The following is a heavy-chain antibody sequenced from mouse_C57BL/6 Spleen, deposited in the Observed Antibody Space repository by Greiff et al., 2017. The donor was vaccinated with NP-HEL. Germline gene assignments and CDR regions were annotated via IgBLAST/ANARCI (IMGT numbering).Heavy chain of an antibody. CDR2: IYPGSGNT. CDR3: ARSGDPRYFDV. Sequence: VKLMESGPELVKPGASVKISCKASGYSFTSYYIHWVKQRPGQGLEWIGWIYPGSGNTKYNEKFKGKATLTADTSSSTAYMQLSSLTSEDSAVYYCARSGDPRYFDVWGTGTTVTVSS. V-gene: IGHV1-66*01. D-gene: IGHD3-1*01. CDR1: GYSFTSYY. J-gene: IGHJ1*03.